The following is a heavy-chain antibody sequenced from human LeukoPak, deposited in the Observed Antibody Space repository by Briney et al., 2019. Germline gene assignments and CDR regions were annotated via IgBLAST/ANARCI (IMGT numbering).Heavy chain of an antibody. D-gene: IGHD1-26*01. CDR2: IYYSGST. CDR3: AGSIGGGYYYYYMDA. J-gene: IGHJ6*03. V-gene: IGHV4-31*03. CDR1: DDSMSSSSYY. Sequence: SETLSLTCSVSDDSMSSSSYYWGWIRQHPGKGLEWIGYIYYSGSTYYNPSLKSRVTISLDTSKNQFSLKLSSVTAADTAVYYCAGSIGGGYYYYYMDAWGKGTTVTVSS.